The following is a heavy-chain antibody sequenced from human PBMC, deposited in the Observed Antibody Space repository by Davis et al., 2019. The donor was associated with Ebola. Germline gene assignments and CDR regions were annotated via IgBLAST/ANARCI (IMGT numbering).Heavy chain of an antibody. D-gene: IGHD6-13*01. CDR2: IIPIFDTP. CDR1: GYTFTSYG. V-gene: IGHV1-69*13. Sequence: SVKVSCKASGYTFTSYGISWVRQAPGQGLEWMGGIIPIFDTPNYAQKFQGRVTITADESTSTVYMEVSSLRSEDTAVYYCARGMTATGTVWGQGTPVTVSS. CDR3: ARGMTATGTV. J-gene: IGHJ4*02.